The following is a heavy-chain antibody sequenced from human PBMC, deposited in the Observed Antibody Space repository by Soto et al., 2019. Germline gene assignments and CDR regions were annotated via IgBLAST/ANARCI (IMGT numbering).Heavy chain of an antibody. CDR1: GFSFSNYA. CDR3: ASLSLGSGSFYKYYFDY. V-gene: IGHV3-30-3*02. CDR2: ISYDGSNK. Sequence: LRLSCAVSGFSFSNYAMHWVRQAPGKGLEWVAVISYDGSNKFYADSVKGRFTISRDNSKNTLYLQMNSLRDEDTAVYYRASLSLGSGSFYKYYFDYWGQGTLVTVSS. J-gene: IGHJ4*02. D-gene: IGHD3-10*01.